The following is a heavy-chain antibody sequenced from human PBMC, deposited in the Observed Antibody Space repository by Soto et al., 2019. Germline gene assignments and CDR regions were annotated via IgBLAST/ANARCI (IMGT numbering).Heavy chain of an antibody. V-gene: IGHV3-23*01. J-gene: IGHJ4*02. D-gene: IGHD3-3*01. CDR1: GFTFSSYA. CDR3: AKVEKNGGLRFLRS. CDR2: ISGSGGST. Sequence: EVRLLESGGGLVQPGGSLRLSCAASGFTFSSYAMSWVRQAPGKGLEWVSAISGSGGSTYYADSVKGRFTISRDNSKNTLYLQMNSLRAEDTAVYYCAKVEKNGGLRFLRSWGQGTLVTVSS.